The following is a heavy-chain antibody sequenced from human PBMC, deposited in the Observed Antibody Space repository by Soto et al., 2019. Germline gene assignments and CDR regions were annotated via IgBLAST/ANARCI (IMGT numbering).Heavy chain of an antibody. V-gene: IGHV1-69*13. Sequence: SVKVACKGSGGTMSSDAISCGRQAPGQGLEWMGGIIPIFGTANYAQKFQGRVTITADGSTSTAYMELSSLRSEDTAVYYCARAHPQLSGSDYIPGYWGQRPLVTVSS. J-gene: IGHJ4*02. CDR1: GGTMSSDA. D-gene: IGHD5-12*01. CDR3: ARAHPQLSGSDYIPGY. CDR2: IIPIFGTA.